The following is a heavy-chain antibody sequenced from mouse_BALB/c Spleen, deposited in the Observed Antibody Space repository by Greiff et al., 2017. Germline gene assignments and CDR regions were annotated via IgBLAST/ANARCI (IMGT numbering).Heavy chain of an antibody. CDR1: GFTFSSYT. V-gene: IGHV5-9*03. CDR2: ISSGGGNT. Sequence: EVKLMESGGGLVKPGGSLKLSCAASGFTFSSYTMSWVRQTPEKRLEWVATISSGGGNTYYPDSVKGRFTISRDNAKNNLYLQMSSLRSEDTALYYCARWDGYYFAYWGQGTLVTVSA. CDR3: ARWDGYYFAY. J-gene: IGHJ3*01. D-gene: IGHD2-3*01.